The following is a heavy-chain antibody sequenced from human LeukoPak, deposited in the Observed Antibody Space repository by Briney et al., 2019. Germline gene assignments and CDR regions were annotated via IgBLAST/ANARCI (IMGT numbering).Heavy chain of an antibody. D-gene: IGHD2-15*01. CDR1: GFTFSSYS. V-gene: IGHV3-21*01. CDR2: ISSSSSYI. Sequence: GGSLRLSCAASGFTFSSYSMNWVRQAPGKGLEWVSSISSSSSYIYYADSVKGRFTISRDNAKNSLYLQMNSLRAEDTAVYYCARGGRHCSGGSCYSMDVWGQGTTVTVSS. J-gene: IGHJ6*03. CDR3: ARGGRHCSGGSCYSMDV.